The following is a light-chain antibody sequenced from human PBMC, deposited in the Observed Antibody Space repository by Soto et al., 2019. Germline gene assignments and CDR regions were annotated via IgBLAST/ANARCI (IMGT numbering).Light chain of an antibody. CDR3: QQTYSIPIT. CDR2: DAS. J-gene: IGKJ4*01. Sequence: DIQMTQSPSSLSASVGDRVTITCQASQDIKNYLNWYQQKSGKAPKLLIYDASDLETGVPSRFSGAGFGTDFTLTISSLQPEDFTTFFCQQTYSIPITFGGGTKVDIK. CDR1: QDIKNY. V-gene: IGKV1-39*01.